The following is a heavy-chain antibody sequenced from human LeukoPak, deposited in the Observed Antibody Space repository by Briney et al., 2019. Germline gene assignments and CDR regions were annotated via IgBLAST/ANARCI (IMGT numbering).Heavy chain of an antibody. CDR2: INPNSGGT. Sequence: VKVSCKASGYTFTGYYMHWVRQAPGQGLEWMGWINPNSGGTNYAQKFQGRVTMTRDTSISTAYMELSRLRSDDTAVYYCARATLAGRGSGPNDYWGQGTLVTVFS. J-gene: IGHJ4*02. V-gene: IGHV1-2*02. CDR1: GYTFTGYY. CDR3: ARATLAGRGSGPNDY. D-gene: IGHD3-3*01.